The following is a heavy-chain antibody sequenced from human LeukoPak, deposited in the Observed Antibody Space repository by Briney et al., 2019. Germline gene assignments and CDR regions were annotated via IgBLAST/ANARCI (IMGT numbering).Heavy chain of an antibody. CDR1: GGSISSYY. J-gene: IGHJ5*02. V-gene: IGHV4-4*07. CDR2: IYTSGST. Sequence: PSETLSLTCTVSGGSISSYYWSWIRQPAGKGLEWIGRIYTSGSTNYNPSLRSRVTMSVDTSKNQFSLKLSSVTAADTAVYYCARDRDCSGGSRYSGRFDPWGQGTLVTVSS. D-gene: IGHD2-15*01. CDR3: ARDRDCSGGSRYSGRFDP.